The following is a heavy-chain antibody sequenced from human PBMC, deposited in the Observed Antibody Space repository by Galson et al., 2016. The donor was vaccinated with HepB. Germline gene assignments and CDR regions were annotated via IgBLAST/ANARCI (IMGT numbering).Heavy chain of an antibody. CDR1: GVTLSNYG. CDR2: ISYDGRHM. D-gene: IGHD6-19*01. J-gene: IGHJ4*02. V-gene: IGHV3-30*18. Sequence: SLRLSCAASGVTLSNYGMHWVRQAPGKGLEWVAVISYDGRHMHHGESVKGRLIISRDNSRSTLSPQMESLRAEDTAVYRCTKGMDIEPSGHWTDDQWGQGTLVTVSS. CDR3: TKGMDIEPSGHWTDDQ.